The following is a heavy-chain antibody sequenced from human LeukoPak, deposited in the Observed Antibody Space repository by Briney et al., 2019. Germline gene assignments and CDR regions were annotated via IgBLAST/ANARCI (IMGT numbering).Heavy chain of an antibody. Sequence: ASVTVSCTASGGTFSSYDINWVRQTTGQGLEWMGWMNPNNGNTGYAQKFQGRVTMTRDTSISTAYMELRSLRSEDTAMYYCVRDGEGVAISVNYWFDPWGQGTLVTVSS. CDR2: MNPNNGNT. J-gene: IGHJ5*02. CDR1: GGTFSSYD. D-gene: IGHD3-10*01. V-gene: IGHV1-8*02. CDR3: VRDGEGVAISVNYWFDP.